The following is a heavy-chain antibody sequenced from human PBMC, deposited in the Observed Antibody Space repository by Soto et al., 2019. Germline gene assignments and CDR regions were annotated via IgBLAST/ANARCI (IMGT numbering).Heavy chain of an antibody. J-gene: IGHJ5*01. V-gene: IGHV3-53*01. CDR1: WFTVSSNF. Sequence: GGSLRLSCEASWFTVSSNFMNWVRQAPGKGLEWVSVIYSGGGTYYADSAKGRFTISRDISKNTLYLHMNSLRDEDTAVYYCVGKWFDFWGQGTLVTVSS. CDR2: IYSGGGT. CDR3: VGKWFDF.